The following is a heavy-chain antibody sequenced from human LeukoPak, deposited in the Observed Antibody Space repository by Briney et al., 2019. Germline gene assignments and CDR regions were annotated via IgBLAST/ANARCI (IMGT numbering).Heavy chain of an antibody. CDR1: GFTFSSYA. CDR3: ARDRGFAGLRSYLDY. V-gene: IGHV3-30-3*01. D-gene: IGHD5-12*01. J-gene: IGHJ4*02. CDR2: ISYDGSNK. Sequence: GGSLRLSCAASGFTFSSYAMHWVRQAPGKGLEWVAVISYDGSNKYYADSGKGRFTISRDNSKNTLYLQMNSLRAEDTAVYYCARDRGFAGLRSYLDYWGQGTLVTVSS.